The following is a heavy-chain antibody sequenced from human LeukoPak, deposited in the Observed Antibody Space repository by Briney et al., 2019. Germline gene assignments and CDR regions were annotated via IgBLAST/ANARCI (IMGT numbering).Heavy chain of an antibody. CDR3: AKDKRYSGYDPFDY. V-gene: IGHV3-43*02. CDR2: ISGDGGST. CDR1: GFTFDDYA. J-gene: IGHJ4*02. D-gene: IGHD5-12*01. Sequence: GGSLRLSCAASGFTFDDYAMRWVRHAPGKGLEWVSLISGDGGSTYYADSVKGRFTISRDNSKNSLYLQMNSLRTEDTALYYCAKDKRYSGYDPFDYWGQGTLVTVSS.